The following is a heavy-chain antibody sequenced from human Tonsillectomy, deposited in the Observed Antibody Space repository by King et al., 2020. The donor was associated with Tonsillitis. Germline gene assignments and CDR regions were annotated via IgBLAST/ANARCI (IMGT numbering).Heavy chain of an antibody. CDR1: GFTFGDYA. CDR3: TREREYYDYVWWSYRYDAFDI. D-gene: IGHD3-16*02. J-gene: IGHJ3*02. Sequence: VQLVESGGDLVQPGRSLRLSCTASGFTFGDYAMSWVRQAPGKGLEWVGFIRSKAYGGTTEYAASVKGRFTISRDDSKSIAYLQMNSLKTEDTAVYYCTREREYYDYVWWSYRYDAFDIWGQGTMVTVSS. CDR2: IRSKAYGGTT. V-gene: IGHV3-49*04.